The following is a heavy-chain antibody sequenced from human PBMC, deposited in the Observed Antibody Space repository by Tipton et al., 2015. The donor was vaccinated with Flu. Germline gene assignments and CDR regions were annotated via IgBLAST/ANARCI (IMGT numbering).Heavy chain of an antibody. CDR1: RGSISGYF. CDR3: SRYHCPNGVCDSFDY. CDR2: IYYTGGT. J-gene: IGHJ4*02. Sequence: TLSLTCTVSRGSISGYFWSWIRQPPGKGLEWIGYIYYTGGTNQNPSLKSRVTLSVDTSKNQFSLKLNSVTPADTAVYYCSRYHCPNGVCDSFDYWGQGTLVTVSS. D-gene: IGHD2-8*01. V-gene: IGHV4-59*01.